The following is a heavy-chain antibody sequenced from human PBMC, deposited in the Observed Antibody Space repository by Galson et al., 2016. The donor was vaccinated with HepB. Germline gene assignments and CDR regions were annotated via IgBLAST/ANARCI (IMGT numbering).Heavy chain of an antibody. CDR1: GYTFSSFG. V-gene: IGHV1-18*01. CDR2: ISGYSENT. CDR3: ARPVGAYNWFHS. J-gene: IGHJ5*01. D-gene: IGHD1-26*01. Sequence: SVKVSCKASGYTFSSFGMSWVRQAPGQGLEWMGWISGYSENTNYAQKYQGRVTVTKDTSTSTVYMELKRLRSDDTAVYYCARPVGAYNWFHSWGQGTLVTVSS.